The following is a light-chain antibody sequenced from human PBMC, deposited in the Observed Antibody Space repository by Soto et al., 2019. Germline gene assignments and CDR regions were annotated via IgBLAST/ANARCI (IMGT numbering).Light chain of an antibody. J-gene: IGKJ2*01. CDR1: RDISSS. Sequence: DVQMTQSPSSLSASVGDRVTITCRASRDISSSLAWYQQKPGKVPKLLIYAASTLHAGVQSRFSGSGSGTFFTLTINSLQPEDVATYYCQKYNSAPNTFGRGTRLELK. CDR3: QKYNSAPNT. V-gene: IGKV1-27*01. CDR2: AAS.